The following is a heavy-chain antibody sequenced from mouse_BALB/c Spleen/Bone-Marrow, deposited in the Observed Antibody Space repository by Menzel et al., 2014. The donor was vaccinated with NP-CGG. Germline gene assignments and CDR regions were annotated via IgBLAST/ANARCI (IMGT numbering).Heavy chain of an antibody. D-gene: IGHD1-2*01. J-gene: IGHJ4*01. CDR2: ISSAGSYS. Sequence: EVKLVESGGDLVKPGGSLKLSCAASGFTFSRYGMSWVRQTPDKRLEWVATISSAGSYSNHPDSVKGRFTISRDNAKNTLYLQMSSLKSEDTAMYYCARDSTTAPYYAMDYWGQGTSVTVSS. CDR1: GFTFSRYG. CDR3: ARDSTTAPYYAMDY. V-gene: IGHV5-6*01.